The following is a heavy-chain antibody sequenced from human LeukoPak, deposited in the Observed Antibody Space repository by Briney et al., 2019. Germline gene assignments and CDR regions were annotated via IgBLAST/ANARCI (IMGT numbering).Heavy chain of an antibody. J-gene: IGHJ4*02. Sequence: SETLSLTCTVSGGSISSSSYYWGWIRQPPGKGLEWIGSIYYSGSTNYNPSLKSRVTISVDTSKNQFSLKLSSVTAADTAVYYCARHFDSSGYYPFDYWGQGTLVTVSS. CDR1: GGSISSSSYY. CDR2: IYYSGST. D-gene: IGHD3-22*01. CDR3: ARHFDSSGYYPFDY. V-gene: IGHV4-39*01.